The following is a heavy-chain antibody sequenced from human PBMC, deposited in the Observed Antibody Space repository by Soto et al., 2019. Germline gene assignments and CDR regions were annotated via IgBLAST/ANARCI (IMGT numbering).Heavy chain of an antibody. CDR1: GGSISSGGYS. V-gene: IGHV4-30-2*05. CDR3: ARERVVPAAYQGFDP. Sequence: SETLSLTCAVSGGSISSGGYSWSWIRQPPGKGLEWIGYIYHSGSTYYNPSLKSRVTISVDTSKNQFSLKLSSVTAADTAVYYCARERVVPAAYQGFDPWGQGTLVTVSS. D-gene: IGHD2-2*01. CDR2: IYHSGST. J-gene: IGHJ5*02.